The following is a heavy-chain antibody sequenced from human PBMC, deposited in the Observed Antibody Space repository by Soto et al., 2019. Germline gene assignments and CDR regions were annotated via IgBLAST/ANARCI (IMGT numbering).Heavy chain of an antibody. Sequence: EVQLVESGGGLVQPGGSLRLSCAASGFTVSSNYMSWVRQAPGKGLEWVSVIYSGGSTYYADSVKGRFTISRHNSKNTLYLQMNSLRAEDTAVYYCARGALRVGQWLVQGYDNWGQGTLVTVSS. CDR3: ARGALRVGQWLVQGYDN. V-gene: IGHV3-53*04. D-gene: IGHD6-19*01. CDR2: IYSGGST. J-gene: IGHJ4*02. CDR1: GFTVSSNY.